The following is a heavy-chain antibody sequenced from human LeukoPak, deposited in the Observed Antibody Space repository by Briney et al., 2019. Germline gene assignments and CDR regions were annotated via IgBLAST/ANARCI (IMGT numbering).Heavy chain of an antibody. D-gene: IGHD6-13*01. J-gene: IGHJ4*02. CDR1: GDSVSSNGAA. CDR2: TYYRSKWYN. V-gene: IGHV6-1*01. Sequence: SETLSLTCGISGDSVSSNGAAWNWIRQSPSRGLEWLGRTYYRSKWYNDYAESVKSRITFNPDTSKNQFSLQLTSVTPEDTAVYYCARGISWPLDYWGQGTLVTVSS. CDR3: ARGISWPLDY.